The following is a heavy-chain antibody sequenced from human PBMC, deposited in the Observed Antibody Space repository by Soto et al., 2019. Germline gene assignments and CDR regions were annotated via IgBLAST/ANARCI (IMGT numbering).Heavy chain of an antibody. D-gene: IGHD3-22*01. CDR1: GFTFSSYA. CDR2: ISGSGGST. Sequence: GVSLRLSCAASGFTFSSYAMSWVRQAPGKGLEWVSAISGSGGSTYYADSVKGRFTISRDNSKNTLYLQMNSLRAEDTAVYYCAKDSPHYYDSSGYYSYWGQGTLVTVSS. J-gene: IGHJ4*02. V-gene: IGHV3-23*01. CDR3: AKDSPHYYDSSGYYSY.